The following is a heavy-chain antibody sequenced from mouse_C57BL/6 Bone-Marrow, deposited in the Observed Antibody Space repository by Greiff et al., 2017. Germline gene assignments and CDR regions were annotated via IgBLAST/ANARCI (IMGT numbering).Heavy chain of an antibody. CDR1: GFTFSSYA. Sequence: DVHLVESGGGLVKPGGSLKLSCAASGFTFSSYAMSWVRQTPEKRLEWVATISDGGSYTYYPDNVKGRFTISRDNAKNNLYLQMSHLKSEDTAMYYCARYDGYFYAMDYCGQGTSVTVSS. V-gene: IGHV5-4*01. D-gene: IGHD2-3*01. CDR3: ARYDGYFYAMDY. CDR2: ISDGGSYT. J-gene: IGHJ4*01.